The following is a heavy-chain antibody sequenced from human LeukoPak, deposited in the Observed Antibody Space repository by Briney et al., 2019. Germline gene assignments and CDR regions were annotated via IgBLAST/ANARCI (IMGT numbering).Heavy chain of an antibody. CDR3: ATQYYDILTGYYFFDY. Sequence: SETLSLTCTVSGYSISSGYYWGRIRQPPGKGLEWIGSIYHSGSTYYNPSLKSRVTISVDASKNQFSLKLSSVTAADTAVYYCATQYYDILTGYYFFDYWGQGTLVTVSS. CDR2: IYHSGST. J-gene: IGHJ4*02. D-gene: IGHD3-9*01. V-gene: IGHV4-38-2*02. CDR1: GYSISSGYY.